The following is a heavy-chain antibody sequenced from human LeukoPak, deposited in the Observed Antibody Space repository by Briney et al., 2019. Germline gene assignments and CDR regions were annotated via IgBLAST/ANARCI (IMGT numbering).Heavy chain of an antibody. J-gene: IGHJ6*02. CDR3: ARHLDSAYYYYYYGMDV. D-gene: IGHD3-3*01. V-gene: IGHV4-59*08. Sequence: SQTLSLTCGVSGGSISSYYWSWIRQPPGKGLEWIGYIYYSGSTNYNPSLKSRVTISVDTSKNQFSLKLSSVTAADTAVYYCARHLDSAYYYYYYGMDVWGQGTTVTVSS. CDR1: GGSISSYY. CDR2: IYYSGST.